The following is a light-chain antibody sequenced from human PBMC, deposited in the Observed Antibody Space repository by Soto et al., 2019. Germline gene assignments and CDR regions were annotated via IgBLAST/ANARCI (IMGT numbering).Light chain of an antibody. J-gene: IGLJ7*01. V-gene: IGLV1-47*01. Sequence: QSALTQPPSASGTPGQRVTISCSGSSSNIESNYVYWYQQLPGTAPKLLIYWNNQRPSGVPGRFSGSKSGTSASLAISGLRSEDEAYYYCATWDDSLSGAVFGGGTQLTVL. CDR2: WNN. CDR3: ATWDDSLSGAV. CDR1: SSNIESNY.